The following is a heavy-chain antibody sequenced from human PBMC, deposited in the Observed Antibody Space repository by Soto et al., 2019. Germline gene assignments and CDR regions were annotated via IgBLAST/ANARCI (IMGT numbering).Heavy chain of an antibody. CDR1: GGTFSSYA. CDR2: IIPIFGTA. CDR3: AGHSSGVPGYYNGMDV. V-gene: IGHV1-69*12. J-gene: IGHJ6*02. D-gene: IGHD3-22*01. Sequence: QVQLVQSGAEVKKPGSSVKVSCKASGGTFSSYAISWVRQAPGQGLEWMGGIIPIFGTADYAQKFQGRVTITAAESTSTAYMELSSLRSEDTAVYYCAGHSSGVPGYYNGMDVWGQGTTVTVSS.